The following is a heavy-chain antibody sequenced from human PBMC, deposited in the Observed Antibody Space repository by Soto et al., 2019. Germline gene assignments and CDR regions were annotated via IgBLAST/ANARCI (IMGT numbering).Heavy chain of an antibody. CDR1: GFTFSSYA. J-gene: IGHJ4*02. Sequence: GGSLRLSCAASGFTFSSYARSWVRQAPGKGLEWVSAISGSGGSTYYANSVKGRFTISRDNSKNTLYLQMNSLRAEDTAVYYCRVTVAGYYFDYWGQGTLVTVSS. CDR3: RVTVAGYYFDY. CDR2: ISGSGGST. V-gene: IGHV3-23*01. D-gene: IGHD6-19*01.